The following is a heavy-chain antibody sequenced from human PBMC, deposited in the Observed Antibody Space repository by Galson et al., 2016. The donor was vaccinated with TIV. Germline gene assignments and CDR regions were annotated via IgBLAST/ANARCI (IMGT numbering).Heavy chain of an antibody. Sequence: SVKVSCKASGYIFTNFYLHWVRQAPGQGLEWMGIMNPDSGTPTYAQKVQGRITMTRETSTSTSYMEVISLRAEDTAVYFCARDYPIMSTTTLDVCGQGTLVTVSS. CDR1: GYIFTNFY. CDR2: MNPDSGTP. J-gene: IGHJ4*01. D-gene: IGHD2-2*01. V-gene: IGHV1-46*01. CDR3: ARDYPIMSTTTLDV.